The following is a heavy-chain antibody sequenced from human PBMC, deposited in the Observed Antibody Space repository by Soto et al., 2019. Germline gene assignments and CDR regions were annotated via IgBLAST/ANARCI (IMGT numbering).Heavy chain of an antibody. Sequence: QVHLLLQSGAEVKKPGPSLKVSCKASGGNPSNSAISWVRQAPGQGLELMGWIIPVFGIVSYAQNFQGRITITAYESTAPACLVLGSLGSESTAVYCCAGGRIVVAGSSAYYSMDVWGQGTTVTVSS. CDR3: AGGRIVVAGSSAYYSMDV. D-gene: IGHD6-19*01. J-gene: IGHJ6*02. CDR1: GGNPSNSA. CDR2: IIPVFGIV. V-gene: IGHV1-69*01.